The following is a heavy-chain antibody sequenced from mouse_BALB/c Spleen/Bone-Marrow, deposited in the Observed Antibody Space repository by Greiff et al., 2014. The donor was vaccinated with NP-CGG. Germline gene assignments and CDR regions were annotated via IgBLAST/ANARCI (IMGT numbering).Heavy chain of an antibody. CDR1: GYTFTSYW. Sequence: QVQLQQSGAELVRPGASVKLSCRASGYTFTSYWINWVKQRPGQGLEWIGNIYPPDTYTNYNQRFKDKATLTVDKSSSTAYMQLSSPTSEDSAVYYCTRYGNSHYYAVDYWGQGTSVTVSS. J-gene: IGHJ4*01. V-gene: IGHV1-69*02. CDR3: TRYGNSHYYAVDY. D-gene: IGHD1-1*01. CDR2: IYPPDTYT.